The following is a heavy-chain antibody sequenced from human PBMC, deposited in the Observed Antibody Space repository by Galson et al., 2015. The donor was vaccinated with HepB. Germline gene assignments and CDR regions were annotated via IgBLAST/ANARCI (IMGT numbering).Heavy chain of an antibody. CDR3: AREGVDGGYSDYYMDV. CDR1: GFTFNSYG. V-gene: IGHV3-33*01. J-gene: IGHJ6*03. D-gene: IGHD2-15*01. CDR2: IWYDGSNK. Sequence: SLRLSCAASGFTFNSYGMHWVRQAPGKGLEWVAVIWYDGSNKYYVDSVKGRFTISRDNAKNSLYLQMNSLRAEDTAVYYCAREGVDGGYSDYYMDVWGKGTTVTVSS.